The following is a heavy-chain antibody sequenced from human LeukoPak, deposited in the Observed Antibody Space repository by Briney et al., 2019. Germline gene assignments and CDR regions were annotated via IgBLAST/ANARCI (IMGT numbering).Heavy chain of an antibody. V-gene: IGHV3-74*01. J-gene: IGHJ5*02. D-gene: IGHD6-19*01. CDR3: ARAQAVAGTGGFDP. CDR1: GFSFNSYW. CDR2: ISSDGSTT. Sequence: GGSLRLSCAASGFSFNSYWMHWVRQVPGKGLVWVSRISSDGSTTSYADSVKGRFTISRDNAKNTLYLQMNSLRDEDTAIYYCARAQAVAGTGGFDPWGQGTLATVSS.